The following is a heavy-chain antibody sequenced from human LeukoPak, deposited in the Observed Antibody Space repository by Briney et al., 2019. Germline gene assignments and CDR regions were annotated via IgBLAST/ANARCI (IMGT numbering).Heavy chain of an antibody. CDR2: ISGSGTTI. CDR1: GFTFSSYE. CDR3: AKDRYFDWLFVY. D-gene: IGHD3-9*01. V-gene: IGHV3-48*03. Sequence: GGSLRLSCAVSGFTFSSYEMNWVRQAPGKGLEWISYISGSGTTIYYADSVKGRFTISRDNSKNTLYLQMNSLRAEDTAVYYCAKDRYFDWLFVYWGQGTLVTVSS. J-gene: IGHJ4*02.